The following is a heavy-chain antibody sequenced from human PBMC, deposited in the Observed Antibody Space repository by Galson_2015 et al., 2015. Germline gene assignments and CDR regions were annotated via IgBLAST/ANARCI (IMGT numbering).Heavy chain of an antibody. Sequence: QSGAEVKKPGESLKISCKVSGYTLTELSMHWVRQAPGKGLEWMGGFDPEDGETIYAQKFQGRVTMTEDTSTDTAYMELSSLRSEDTAVYYCATLCRKERYYDLDAFDIWGQGTMVTVSS. CDR1: GYTLTELS. CDR3: ATLCRKERYYDLDAFDI. D-gene: IGHD3-22*01. V-gene: IGHV1-24*01. CDR2: FDPEDGET. J-gene: IGHJ3*02.